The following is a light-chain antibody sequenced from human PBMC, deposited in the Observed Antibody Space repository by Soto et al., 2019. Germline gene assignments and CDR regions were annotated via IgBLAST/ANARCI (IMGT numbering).Light chain of an antibody. CDR2: GAS. Sequence: EIVMTQSPANLSVSPGERATLSCRASHSVSSNLAWYQQKPGEAPRLLIYGASTRATGLPARFSGSGSGTEFTLTISSLQSEDFAVYYCQQYNNWPYTFGQGTKLEIK. CDR1: HSVSSN. V-gene: IGKV3-15*01. CDR3: QQYNNWPYT. J-gene: IGKJ2*01.